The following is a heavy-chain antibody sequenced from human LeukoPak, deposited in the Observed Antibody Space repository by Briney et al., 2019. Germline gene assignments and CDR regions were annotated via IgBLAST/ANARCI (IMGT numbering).Heavy chain of an antibody. V-gene: IGHV1-18*01. J-gene: IGHJ5*02. CDR3: ARALVMVRGVIRVNWFDP. CDR1: GYTFTSYG. D-gene: IGHD3-10*01. CDR2: INAYNGNT. Sequence: ASVKVSCKASGYTFTSYGISWVRQAPGQGLEWMGWINAYNGNTKYSQKFQGRVTITRDTSASTAYMELSSLRSEDTAVYYCARALVMVRGVIRVNWFDPWGQGTLVTVSS.